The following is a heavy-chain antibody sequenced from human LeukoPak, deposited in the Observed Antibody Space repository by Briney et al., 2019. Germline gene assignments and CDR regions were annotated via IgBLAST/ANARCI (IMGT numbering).Heavy chain of an antibody. J-gene: IGHJ6*03. CDR3: ARQKPGWDFPPDFYYKDG. CDR2: ISGNNGNT. V-gene: IGHV1-18*01. D-gene: IGHD1-26*01. CDR1: GYTFTSYG. Sequence: ASVKVSCKASGYTFTSYGISWVRQAPGQGLEWMGRISGNNGNTNYAQNLQGRVTMTTDTSTSTAYMELRNLRSDDTAVYYRARQKPGWDFPPDFYYKDGWGKGTTVTVSS.